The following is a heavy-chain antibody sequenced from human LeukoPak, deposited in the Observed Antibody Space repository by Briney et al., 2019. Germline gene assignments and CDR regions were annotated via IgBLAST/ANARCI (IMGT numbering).Heavy chain of an antibody. CDR3: ARCLVGAAVAWFDP. D-gene: IGHD2-15*01. Sequence: ASVKVSCKASGNTFTGYYMHWVRQAPGQGLEWMGWINPNSGGTNYAQKFQGRVTMARDTSISTAYMELSRLRSDDTAVYYCARCLVGAAVAWFDPWGQGTLVTVSS. CDR2: INPNSGGT. CDR1: GNTFTGYY. V-gene: IGHV1-2*02. J-gene: IGHJ5*02.